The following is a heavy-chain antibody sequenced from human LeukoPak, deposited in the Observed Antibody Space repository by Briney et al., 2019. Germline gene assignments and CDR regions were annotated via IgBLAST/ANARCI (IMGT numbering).Heavy chain of an antibody. Sequence: PGGSLRLSCAAPGFTFSSYSMNWVRQAPGKGLEWVSSISSSSSYIYYADSVKGRFTISRDNAKNSLYLQMNSLRAEDTAVYYCAGSVEYSSSAAGDYWGQGTLVTVSS. CDR1: GFTFSSYS. J-gene: IGHJ4*02. D-gene: IGHD6-6*01. CDR3: AGSVEYSSSAAGDY. CDR2: ISSSSSYI. V-gene: IGHV3-21*01.